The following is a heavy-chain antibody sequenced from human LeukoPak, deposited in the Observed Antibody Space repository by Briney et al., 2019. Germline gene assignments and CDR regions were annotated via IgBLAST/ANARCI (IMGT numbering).Heavy chain of an antibody. J-gene: IGHJ4*02. Sequence: GASVKVSCKASGYTFSNYYMHWVRQAPGQGLEWIGVITTSGGSTSYAQDFQGRDTMTRDTSTSTVYMELTSLGSEDTAVYYCARVRTIAAVGPDFDYWGQGTLVTVSS. CDR3: ARVRTIAAVGPDFDY. D-gene: IGHD6-13*01. CDR1: GYTFSNYY. V-gene: IGHV1-46*01. CDR2: ITTSGGST.